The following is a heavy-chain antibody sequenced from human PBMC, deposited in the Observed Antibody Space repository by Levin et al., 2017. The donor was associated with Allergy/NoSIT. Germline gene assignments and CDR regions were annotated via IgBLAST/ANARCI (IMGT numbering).Heavy chain of an antibody. CDR1: GFTFSSSS. CDR3: ARSAVTAPYWYFDR. CDR2: ISSSSSYI. V-gene: IGHV3-21*01. Sequence: LSLTCAASGFTFSSSSMNWVRQAPGKGLEWVSSISSSSSYIYYADSVKGRFTISRDNAKNSLYLQMNSLRAEDTAVYYCARSAVTAPYWYFDRWGRGTLVTVSS. D-gene: IGHD2-21*02. J-gene: IGHJ2*01.